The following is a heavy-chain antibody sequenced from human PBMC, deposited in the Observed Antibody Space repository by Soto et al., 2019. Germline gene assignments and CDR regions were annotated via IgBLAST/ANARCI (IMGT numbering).Heavy chain of an antibody. D-gene: IGHD3-3*01. J-gene: IGHJ6*02. CDR2: ITPFNGNT. CDR1: GYNFTYRY. V-gene: IGHV1-45*01. Sequence: QIQLAQSGAEVRKTGSSVEISCKASGYNFTYRYLHRVRQAPGQALEWMGWITPFNGNTKYAQKFQDRVSFTRDGSGSTAYMELSGLISADTGMYYCVCLFDSYGMDVWGQGTTVTVSS. CDR3: VCLFDSYGMDV.